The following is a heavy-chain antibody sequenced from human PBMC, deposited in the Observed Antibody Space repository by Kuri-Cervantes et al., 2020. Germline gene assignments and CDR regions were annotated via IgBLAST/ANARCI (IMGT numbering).Heavy chain of an antibody. CDR1: GFTFGSYW. D-gene: IGHD3-16*02. CDR3: ARKVWGSYRHLFDP. CDR2: INSDGSST. V-gene: IGHV3-74*01. J-gene: IGHJ5*02. Sequence: GESLKISCAASGFTFGSYWMHWVRQAPGKGLVWVSRINSDGSSTSYADSVKGRFTISRDNAKNTLYLQMNSLRAEDTAVYYCARKVWGSYRHLFDPWGQGTLVTVSS.